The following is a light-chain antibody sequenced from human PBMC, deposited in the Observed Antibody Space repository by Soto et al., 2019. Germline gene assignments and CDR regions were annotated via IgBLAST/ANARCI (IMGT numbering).Light chain of an antibody. CDR1: DNIHTY. Sequence: EMVLTQSAATLALSPGETATLSCRASDNIHTYLAWYQQRTGQAPRILIHDESARATGIPDRFSGSGSGTDFTLTISRLEPEDFAVYYCQKYGSSLQTCGQGTKVDIK. CDR3: QKYGSSLQT. CDR2: DES. V-gene: IGKV3-20*01. J-gene: IGKJ1*01.